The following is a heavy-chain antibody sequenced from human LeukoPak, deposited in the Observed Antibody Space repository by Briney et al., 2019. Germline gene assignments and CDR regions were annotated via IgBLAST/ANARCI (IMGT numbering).Heavy chain of an antibody. V-gene: IGHV3-11*01. J-gene: IGHJ3*02. CDR2: ISSSGSTI. CDR3: AKDREKYNWNAYDAFDI. CDR1: GFTFSDYY. Sequence: GGSLRLSCAASGFTFSDYYMSWIRQAPGKGLEWVSYISSSGSTIYYADSVKGRFTISRDNSKNTLYLQMNSLRAEDTAVYYCAKDREKYNWNAYDAFDIWGQGTMVTVSS. D-gene: IGHD1-1*01.